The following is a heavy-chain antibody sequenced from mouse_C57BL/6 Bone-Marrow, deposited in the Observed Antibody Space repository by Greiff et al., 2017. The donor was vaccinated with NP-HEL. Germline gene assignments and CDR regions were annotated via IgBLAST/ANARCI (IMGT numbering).Heavy chain of an antibody. V-gene: IGHV7-3*01. J-gene: IGHJ4*01. CDR2: IRNKANGYTT. Sequence: EVHLVESGGGLVQPGGSLSLSCAASGFTFTDYYMSWVRQPPGKALEWLGFIRNKANGYTTEYSASVKGRFTVSRDNSQSILYLQMNALRAEDSATYYCARSYYGSSFDYWGQGTSVTVSS. CDR3: ARSYYGSSFDY. D-gene: IGHD1-1*01. CDR1: GFTFTDYY.